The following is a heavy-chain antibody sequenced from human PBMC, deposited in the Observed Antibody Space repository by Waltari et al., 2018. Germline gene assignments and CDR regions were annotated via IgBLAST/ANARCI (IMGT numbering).Heavy chain of an antibody. CDR3: ARDIGAPGHYGGNSYYYYYGMDV. CDR2: IYYSGST. Sequence: QVQLQESGPGLVKPSETLSLTCTVSGGSISSHYWSWIRQPPGKGLEWIGYIYYSGSTNYNPSLKSRVTISVDTSKNQFSLKLSSVTAADTAVYYCARDIGAPGHYGGNSYYYYYGMDVWGQGTTVTVSS. J-gene: IGHJ6*02. D-gene: IGHD2-21*02. CDR1: GGSISSHY. V-gene: IGHV4-59*11.